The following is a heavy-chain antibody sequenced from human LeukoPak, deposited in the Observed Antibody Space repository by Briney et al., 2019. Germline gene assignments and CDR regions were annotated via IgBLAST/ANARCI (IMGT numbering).Heavy chain of an antibody. J-gene: IGHJ5*02. CDR2: IYYSGST. CDR1: GGSISSYY. V-gene: IGHV4-59*01. CDR3: ARGSKKALDP. Sequence: SETLSLTRTVSGGSISSYYWSWIRQPPGKGLEWIGYIYYSGSTNYNPSLKSRVTISVDTSKNQFSLKLSSVTAADTAVYYCARGSKKALDPWGQGTLVTVSS.